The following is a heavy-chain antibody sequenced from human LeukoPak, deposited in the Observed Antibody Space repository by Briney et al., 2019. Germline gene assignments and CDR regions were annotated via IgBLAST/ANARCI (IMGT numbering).Heavy chain of an antibody. D-gene: IGHD1-14*01. Sequence: PGGSLRLSCAASGFTFSSYAMSWVRQAPGRGLEWVANIKEDGSAKYYVDSVKGRFTISRDNAKNSLYLQMNSLRAEDTAVYYCARDVAYNTFDYWGQGTLVTVSS. CDR1: GFTFSSYA. V-gene: IGHV3-7*01. J-gene: IGHJ4*02. CDR2: IKEDGSAK. CDR3: ARDVAYNTFDY.